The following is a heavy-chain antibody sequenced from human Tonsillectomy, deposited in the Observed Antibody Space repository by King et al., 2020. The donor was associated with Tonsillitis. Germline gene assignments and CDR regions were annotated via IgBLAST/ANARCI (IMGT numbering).Heavy chain of an antibody. CDR3: ARGGITMVRGASHTDY. CDR2: IKQDGSEK. Sequence: VQLVESGGGLVQPGGSLRLSCAASGFTFSSYWMSWVRQAPGKGLEWVANIKQDGSEKYYVDSVKGRFTISRDNAKNSLYLQMNSLRAEDTAVYYCARGGITMVRGASHTDYWGQGTLVTVSS. D-gene: IGHD3-10*01. V-gene: IGHV3-7*01. CDR1: GFTFSSYW. J-gene: IGHJ4*02.